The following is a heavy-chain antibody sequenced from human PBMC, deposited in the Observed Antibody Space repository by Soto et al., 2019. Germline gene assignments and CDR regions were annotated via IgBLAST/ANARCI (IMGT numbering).Heavy chain of an antibody. CDR2: VSVSGGTT. CDR3: AKGLYYYDSSGYRLFDY. J-gene: IGHJ4*02. Sequence: VGSLRLSCAASGFMFNNYAMSWVRHSPGKWLEWVSTVSVSGGTTYYADSLKGRFTISRDNSKKTVYLQMNRLRADDTAIYYCAKGLYYYDSSGYRLFDYWGQGTLVIVSS. V-gene: IGHV3-23*01. D-gene: IGHD3-22*01. CDR1: GFMFNNYA.